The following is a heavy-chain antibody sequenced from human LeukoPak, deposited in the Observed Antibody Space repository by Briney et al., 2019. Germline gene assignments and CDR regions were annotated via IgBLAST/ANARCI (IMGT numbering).Heavy chain of an antibody. D-gene: IGHD3-22*01. CDR2: ISWNSGSI. V-gene: IGHV3-9*01. Sequence: PGRSLRLSCAASGFTFDDYAMHWVRQAPGKGLEWVSGISWNSGSIGYADSVKGRFTISRDNAKNSLYLQMNSLRAEDTALYYCAKDPLRITMIVGRGGAFDIWGQGTMVTVSS. J-gene: IGHJ3*02. CDR1: GFTFDDYA. CDR3: AKDPLRITMIVGRGGAFDI.